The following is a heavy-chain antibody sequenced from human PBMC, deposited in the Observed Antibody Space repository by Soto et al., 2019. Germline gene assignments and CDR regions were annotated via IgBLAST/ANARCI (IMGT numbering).Heavy chain of an antibody. Sequence: GGSLRLSCAASGFTFSSYAMSWVRQAPGKGLEWVSAISGSGGSTYYADSVKGRFTISRDNSKNTLYLQMNSLRAEDTAVYYCAKDSTRDIVVVPAAIFFVPADAFDIWGQGTMVTVSS. D-gene: IGHD2-2*01. CDR3: AKDSTRDIVVVPAAIFFVPADAFDI. J-gene: IGHJ3*02. CDR2: ISGSGGST. V-gene: IGHV3-23*01. CDR1: GFTFSSYA.